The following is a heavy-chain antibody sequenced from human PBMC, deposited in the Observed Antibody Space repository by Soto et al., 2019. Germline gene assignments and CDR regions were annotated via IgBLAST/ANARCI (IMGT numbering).Heavy chain of an antibody. CDR2: IYYSGST. D-gene: IGHD6-19*01. CDR3: ASSDSGWYSSPFDY. V-gene: IGHV4-59*01. CDR1: GGSFSGYY. Sequence: SETLSLTCAVYGGSFSGYYWSWIRQPPGKGLEWIGYIYYSGSTNYNPSLKSRVTISVDTSKNQFSLKLSSVTAADTAVYYCASSDSGWYSSPFDYWGQGTLVTVPS. J-gene: IGHJ4*02.